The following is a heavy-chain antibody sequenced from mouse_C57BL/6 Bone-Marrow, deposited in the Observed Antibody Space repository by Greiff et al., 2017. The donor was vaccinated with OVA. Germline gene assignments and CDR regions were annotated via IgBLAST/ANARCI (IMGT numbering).Heavy chain of an antibody. CDR3: AINDNGAMDY. V-gene: IGHV1-63*01. CDR1: GYTFTNYW. Sequence: VNVVESGAELVRPGTSVKMSCKASGYTFTNYWIGWAKQRPGHGLEWIGDIYPGGGYTNYNEKFKGKATLTADKSSSTAYMQFSSLTSEDSAIYYCAINDNGAMDYWGQGTSVTVSS. CDR2: IYPGGGYT. J-gene: IGHJ4*01. D-gene: IGHD1-3*01.